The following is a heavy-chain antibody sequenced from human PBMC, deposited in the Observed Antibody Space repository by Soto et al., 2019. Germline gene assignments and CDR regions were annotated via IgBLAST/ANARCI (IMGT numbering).Heavy chain of an antibody. V-gene: IGHV3-20*04. J-gene: IGHJ4*02. CDR1: GFIFGAHA. Sequence: GVSLRLSCAASGFIFGAHAMSWVRQAPGKGLEWVSAINWIGGSTNYADSMKGRFTISRDNAKNSLYLQISSLRAEDTALYYCARHGGTPDLYFDYWGQGTPVTVSS. D-gene: IGHD3-16*01. CDR3: ARHGGTPDLYFDY. CDR2: INWIGGST.